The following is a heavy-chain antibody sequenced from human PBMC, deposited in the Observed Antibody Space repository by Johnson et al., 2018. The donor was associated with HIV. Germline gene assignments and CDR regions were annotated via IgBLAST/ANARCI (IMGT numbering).Heavy chain of an antibody. CDR1: GFTVSSNY. CDR3: ASADYNWVSPGAFDI. Sequence: QVQLVESGGGLVPPGGSLRLSCAASGFTVSSNYMSWVRQAPGKGLEWVAVIWFDGITKYYSDSVKGRFTISRDLSKNTLFLQRNSLRAEDTAVYYCASADYNWVSPGAFDIWGQGTTVTVSS. D-gene: IGHD1-20*01. V-gene: IGHV3-33*08. J-gene: IGHJ3*02. CDR2: IWFDGITK.